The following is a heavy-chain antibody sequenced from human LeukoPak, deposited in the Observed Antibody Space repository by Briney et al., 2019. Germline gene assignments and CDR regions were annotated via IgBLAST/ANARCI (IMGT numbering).Heavy chain of an antibody. J-gene: IGHJ4*02. CDR1: GGSISSHY. Sequence: PPETLSLTCTVSGGSISSHYWSWIRQPPGKGLEWIEYIYYSGSTNYNPSLKSRVTISVDTSKNQFSLKLSSVTAADTAVYYCARVGDSSGLDYWGQGTLVTVSS. D-gene: IGHD6-19*01. V-gene: IGHV4-59*11. CDR3: ARVGDSSGLDY. CDR2: IYYSGST.